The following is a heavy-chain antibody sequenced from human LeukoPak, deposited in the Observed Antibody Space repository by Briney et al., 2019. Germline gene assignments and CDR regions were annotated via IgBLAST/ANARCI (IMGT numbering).Heavy chain of an antibody. Sequence: PSETLSLTCTVFGSMYNYYWSWIRQPPGKGLEWIGYIHYNGNTNYNPSLESRVTMSLDTSENQVSLKLNSVTAADTAVYYCARDIRSGITPNWFDPWGQGTLVTVSS. J-gene: IGHJ5*02. D-gene: IGHD3-16*01. V-gene: IGHV4-59*12. CDR2: IHYNGNT. CDR3: ARDIRSGITPNWFDP. CDR1: GSMYNYY.